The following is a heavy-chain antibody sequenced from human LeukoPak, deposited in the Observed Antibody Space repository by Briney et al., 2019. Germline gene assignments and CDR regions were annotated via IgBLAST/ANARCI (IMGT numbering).Heavy chain of an antibody. CDR3: ATLYGTSPFSRTFDF. D-gene: IGHD2-2*02. CDR2: IYYSGST. J-gene: IGHJ4*02. V-gene: IGHV4-39*07. CDR1: GGSISSNSYY. Sequence: SETLSLTCAVSGGSISSNSYYWGWIRQPPGKGLEWIGSIYYSGSTYYNPSLKSRVTMSVDKSKNQFSLILTSMTAADTAIYYCATLYGTSPFSRTFDFWGQGTLVAVSS.